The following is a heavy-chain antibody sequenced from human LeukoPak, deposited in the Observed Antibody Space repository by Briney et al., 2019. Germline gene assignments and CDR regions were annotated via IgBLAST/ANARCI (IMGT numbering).Heavy chain of an antibody. CDR3: ARDGRYCSGGSCRIYYYYMDV. V-gene: IGHV1-8*03. CDR2: MNPNSGNT. D-gene: IGHD2-15*01. J-gene: IGHJ6*03. CDR1: GYTFTSYD. Sequence: ASVKVSCKASGYTFTSYDINWVRQATGQGLEWMGWMNPNSGNTGYAQKFQGRVTITRNTSISTAYMELSSLRSEDTAVYYCARDGRYCSGGSCRIYYYYMDVWGKGTTVTVSS.